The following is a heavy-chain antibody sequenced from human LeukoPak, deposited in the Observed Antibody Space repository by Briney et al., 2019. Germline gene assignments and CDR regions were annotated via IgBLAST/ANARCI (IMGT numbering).Heavy chain of an antibody. D-gene: IGHD3-10*01. Sequence: GGSLRLSCAASGFTFSTYAMHWVRQGPGKGLEWVAVISYDGSNKYYADSVKGRFTNSRDNSKNTLYLQMSSLSAEDTAVYYCARTTTPHYYGSGSYALGYWGQGTLVTVPS. CDR3: ARTTTPHYYGSGSYALGY. V-gene: IGHV3-30-3*01. CDR2: ISYDGSNK. CDR1: GFTFSTYA. J-gene: IGHJ4*02.